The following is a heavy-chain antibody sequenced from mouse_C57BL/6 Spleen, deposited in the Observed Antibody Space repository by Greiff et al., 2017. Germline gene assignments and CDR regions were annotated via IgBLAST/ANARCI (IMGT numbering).Heavy chain of an antibody. CDR1: GYAFSSSW. V-gene: IGHV1-82*01. D-gene: IGHD2-3*01. CDR2: IYPGDGDT. Sequence: VQLVESGPELVKPGASVKISCKASGYAFSSSWMNWVKQRPGTGLEWIGRIYPGDGDTNYNGKFKGKATLTADKSSSTAYMQLSSLTSEDSAVYFCARGVYYDGYFDYWGQGTTLTVSS. CDR3: ARGVYYDGYFDY. J-gene: IGHJ2*01.